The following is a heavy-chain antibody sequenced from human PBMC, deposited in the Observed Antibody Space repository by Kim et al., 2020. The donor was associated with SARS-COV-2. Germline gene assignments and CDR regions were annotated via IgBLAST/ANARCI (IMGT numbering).Heavy chain of an antibody. V-gene: IGHV4-34*01. CDR3: ARGSGWFDP. J-gene: IGHJ5*02. Sequence: SETLSLTCAVYGGSFSGYYWSWIRQPPGKGLEWIGEINHSGSTNYNPSLKSRVTISVDTSKNQFSLKLSSVTAADTAVYYCARGSGWFDPWGQGTLVTVSS. CDR2: INHSGST. CDR1: GGSFSGYY. D-gene: IGHD3-10*01.